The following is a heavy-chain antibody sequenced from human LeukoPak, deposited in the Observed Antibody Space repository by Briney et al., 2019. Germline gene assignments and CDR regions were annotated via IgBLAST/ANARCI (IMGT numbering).Heavy chain of an antibody. Sequence: PSETLSLTCTVSGGSISSGSYYWSWSRQPAGKGLEGIGHIYTSGSTNYNPSLKSRVTISLDTSKNQLSLKLSSVPAADPAVYYCARDLPDYGDYGGLVVSNPFNNWFDPWGQGTLVTVSS. CDR3: ARDLPDYGDYGGLVVSNPFNNWFDP. D-gene: IGHD4-17*01. V-gene: IGHV4-61*09. J-gene: IGHJ5*02. CDR1: GGSISSGSYY. CDR2: IYTSGST.